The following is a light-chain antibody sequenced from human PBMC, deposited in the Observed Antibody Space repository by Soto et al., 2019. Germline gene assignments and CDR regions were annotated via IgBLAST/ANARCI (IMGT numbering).Light chain of an antibody. Sequence: QSVLTQPASVSGSPGQSITISCTGTSSDVCAYNYVSWYQQHPGKAPKLMIYEVSNQPSGVSNRFSGSKSGNTASRTISGLQAEDEADYYCSLYTSSSTSGFGAGTKPTVL. V-gene: IGLV2-14*01. J-gene: IGLJ1*01. CDR2: EVS. CDR1: SSDVCAYNY. CDR3: SLYTSSSTSG.